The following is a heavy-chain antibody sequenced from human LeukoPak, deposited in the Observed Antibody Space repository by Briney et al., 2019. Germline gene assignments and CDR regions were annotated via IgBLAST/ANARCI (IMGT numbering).Heavy chain of an antibody. D-gene: IGHD3-10*01. CDR3: ARGGYYGSGSFPDY. Sequence: ASVKVSCKASGYSFASFGINWVRQAPGQGLEWMGWISAYNGDTNYAQNPQGRVTMTTDTSTSTAHMDLRSLTSDDTAVYYCARGGYYGSGSFPDYWGQGTLVTVSS. CDR2: ISAYNGDT. J-gene: IGHJ4*02. CDR1: GYSFASFG. V-gene: IGHV1-18*01.